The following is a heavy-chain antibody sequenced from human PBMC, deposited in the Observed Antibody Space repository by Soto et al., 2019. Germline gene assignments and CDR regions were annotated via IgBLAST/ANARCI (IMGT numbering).Heavy chain of an antibody. D-gene: IGHD5-12*01. CDR2: ISYDGSNK. J-gene: IGHJ2*01. CDR3: ARGGYSGYDSPWYFDL. V-gene: IGHV3-30-3*01. CDR1: GFTFSSYA. Sequence: PGGSLRLSCAASGFTFSSYAMHWVRQAPGKGLEWVAVISYDGSNKYHADSVKGRFTISRDNSKNTLYLQMNSLRAEDTAVYYCARGGYSGYDSPWYFDLWGRGTLVTVSS.